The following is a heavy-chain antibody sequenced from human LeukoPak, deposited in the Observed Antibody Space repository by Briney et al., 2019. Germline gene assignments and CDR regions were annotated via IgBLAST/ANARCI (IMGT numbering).Heavy chain of an antibody. J-gene: IGHJ4*02. CDR3: ARRYSSGWYGYYYDSSGYSGYFDY. Sequence: KPSETLSLTCTVSGGSISSSSYYWGWIRQPPGKGLEWIGSIYYSGSTHYNPSLKSRVTISVDTSKNQFSLKLSSVTAADTAVYYCARRYSSGWYGYYYDSSGYSGYFDYWGQGTLVTVSS. CDR1: GGSISSSSYY. V-gene: IGHV4-39*01. CDR2: IYYSGST. D-gene: IGHD3-22*01.